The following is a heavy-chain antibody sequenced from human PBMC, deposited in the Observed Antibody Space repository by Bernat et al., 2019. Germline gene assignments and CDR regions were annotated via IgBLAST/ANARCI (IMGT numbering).Heavy chain of an antibody. CDR1: GFTFSNSA. CDR3: ARDGRAYSSAWVYYYNYYMDV. Sequence: QVQLVESGGGVVQPGRSLRLSCAASGFTFSNSALHWVRQAPGKGLEWVAVVSYDGSHKYYPDSVKGRFTISRDNSKHTLYLQMDSLRPEDTAVYYCARDGRAYSSAWVYYYNYYMDVWGKGTTVTVSS. CDR2: VSYDGSHK. V-gene: IGHV3-30*01. D-gene: IGHD6-19*01. J-gene: IGHJ6*03.